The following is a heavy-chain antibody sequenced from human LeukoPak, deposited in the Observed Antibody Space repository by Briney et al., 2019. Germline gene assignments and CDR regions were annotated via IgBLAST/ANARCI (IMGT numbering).Heavy chain of an antibody. CDR3: AEGPYRGIYHLDS. J-gene: IGHJ4*02. D-gene: IGHD1-26*01. CDR1: GGTLSSYA. Sequence: SVNVSCEASGGTLSSYAISWMRQAPGQGLEWMGRIVPIVGLTNYAQQFQSRHTITADKSTGTGYMEVTSVRSEDTRVYYCAEGPYRGIYHLDSWGQGTLVTVSS. CDR2: IVPIVGLT. V-gene: IGHV1-69*04.